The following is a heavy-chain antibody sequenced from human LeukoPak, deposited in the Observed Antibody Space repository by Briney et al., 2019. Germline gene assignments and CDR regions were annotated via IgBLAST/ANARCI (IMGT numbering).Heavy chain of an antibody. Sequence: PGGSLRPSCAASGFTFDDYDMHWVRRARGKGLEGVSGIRWKCGRIGYADSVKSRFTISRDNDKNSLYLQMNSLRAEDTALYYCAKDFQYYDSSGYLDYWGQGTLVTVSS. CDR3: AKDFQYYDSSGYLDY. CDR2: IRWKCGRI. CDR1: GFTFDDYD. V-gene: IGHV3-9*01. J-gene: IGHJ4*02. D-gene: IGHD3-22*01.